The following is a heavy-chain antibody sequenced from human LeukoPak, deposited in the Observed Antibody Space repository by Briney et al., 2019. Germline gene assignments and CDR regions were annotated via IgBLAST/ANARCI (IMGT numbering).Heavy chain of an antibody. Sequence: PGGSLRLSCAASGFTFSSYAMHWVRQAPGKGLEWVAVISYDGSNKYYADSVKGRFTISRDNSKNTLYLQMNSLRAEDTAVYYCARENNFGSGMDVWGQGTTVTVSS. D-gene: IGHD3-10*01. J-gene: IGHJ6*02. CDR1: GFTFSSYA. CDR3: ARENNFGSGMDV. V-gene: IGHV3-30-3*01. CDR2: ISYDGSNK.